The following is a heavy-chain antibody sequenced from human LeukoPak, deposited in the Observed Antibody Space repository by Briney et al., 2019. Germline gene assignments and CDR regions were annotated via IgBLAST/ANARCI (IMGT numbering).Heavy chain of an antibody. D-gene: IGHD3-10*01. CDR2: IYYSGSS. CDR3: ARRNRGSSPEHYCDY. V-gene: IGHV4-39*01. CDR1: GDSISSSSSY. Sequence: SETLSLSCSVSGDSISSSSSYWGWIRQPPGKGLEWNGRIYYSGSSYYETPLNRRATTSVDTAKNQYLLMRSLVDADDTAEYYCARRNRGSSPEHYCDYWAKEPWSPSPQ. J-gene: IGHJ4*01.